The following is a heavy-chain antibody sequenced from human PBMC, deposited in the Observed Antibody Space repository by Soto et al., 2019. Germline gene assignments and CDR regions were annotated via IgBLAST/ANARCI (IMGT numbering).Heavy chain of an antibody. Sequence: ESLKISCKGSGYKFTSYWIGWVRQMPGKGLEWMGNIYPGDSDTRYSPSFQGQVIISADKSISTAYLQWSSLKASDTAMYYCARTAAAGKYYYGMDVWGQGTTVTVSS. J-gene: IGHJ6*02. CDR1: GYKFTSYW. V-gene: IGHV5-51*01. CDR3: ARTAAAGKYYYGMDV. CDR2: IYPGDSDT. D-gene: IGHD6-13*01.